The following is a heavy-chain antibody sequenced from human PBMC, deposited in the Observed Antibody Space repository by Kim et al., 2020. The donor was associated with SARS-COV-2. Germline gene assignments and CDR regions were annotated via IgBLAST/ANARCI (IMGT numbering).Heavy chain of an antibody. CDR2: IYHSGST. J-gene: IGHJ4*02. CDR1: GGSISSGGYS. Sequence: SETLSLTCAVSGGSISSGGYSWSWIRQPPGKGLEWIGYIYHSGSTYYNPSFKSRVTISVDRSKNQFSLKLSSVTAADTAVYYCASGGDLGYWGQGTLVTVSS. CDR3: ASGGDLGY. V-gene: IGHV4-30-2*01. D-gene: IGHD3-16*01.